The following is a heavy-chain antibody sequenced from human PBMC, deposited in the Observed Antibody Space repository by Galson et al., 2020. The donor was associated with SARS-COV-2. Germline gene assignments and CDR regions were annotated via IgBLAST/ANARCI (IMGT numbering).Heavy chain of an antibody. D-gene: IGHD5-12*01. J-gene: IGHJ6*02. CDR2: IYSGGST. CDR1: GFTFSSYA. Sequence: GGSLRLSCAASGFTFSSYAMSWVRQAPGKGLEWVSVIYSGGSTYYADSVKGRFTISRDNSKNTLYLQMNSLRAEDTAVYYCAKDALVATELAQDYYYYYGMDVWGQGTTVTVSS. CDR3: AKDALVATELAQDYYYYYGMDV. V-gene: IGHV3-23*03.